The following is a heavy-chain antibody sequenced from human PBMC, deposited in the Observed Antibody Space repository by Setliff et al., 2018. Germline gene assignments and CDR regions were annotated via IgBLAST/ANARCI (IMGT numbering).Heavy chain of an antibody. CDR2: NSV. J-gene: IGHJ4*02. CDR1: GDSFNNYG. V-gene: IGHV1-18*01. Sequence: ASVKVSCKASGDSFNNYGINWVRQAPGQGLEWMGWNSVYAREFQGRVTMTIDTPTSTAYMELRSLRSDDTAVYYCARGPPDFVVVPAAAKFDYWGPGTLVTVSS. D-gene: IGHD2-2*01. CDR3: ARGPPDFVVVPAAAKFDY.